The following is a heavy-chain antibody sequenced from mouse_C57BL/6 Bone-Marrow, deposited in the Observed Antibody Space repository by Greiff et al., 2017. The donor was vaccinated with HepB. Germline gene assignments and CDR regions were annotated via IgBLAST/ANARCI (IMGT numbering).Heavy chain of an antibody. CDR2: INPSNGGT. CDR1: GYTFTSYW. V-gene: IGHV1-53*01. J-gene: IGHJ3*01. Sequence: QVQLQQPGTELVKPGASVKLSCKASGYTFTSYWMHWVKQRPGQGLEWIGNINPSNGGTNYNEKFKSKATLTVDKSSSTAYMQLSSLTSEDSAVYYCARVSNYYDYLAWFAYWGQGTLVTVSA. D-gene: IGHD2-4*01. CDR3: ARVSNYYDYLAWFAY.